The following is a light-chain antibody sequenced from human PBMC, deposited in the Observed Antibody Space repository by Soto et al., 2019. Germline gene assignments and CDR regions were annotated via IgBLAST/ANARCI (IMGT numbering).Light chain of an antibody. CDR1: SSNIGRNP. CDR2: NNN. V-gene: IGLV1-44*01. CDR3: AAWDDSHYV. J-gene: IGLJ1*01. Sequence: QSVLTQPPSASGTPGQRVTISCSGGSSNIGRNPVNWYQQVPGTAPKLLISNNNQRPSGVPDRFSGSKSGTSASLAISGLRSEDEGDYYCAAWDDSHYVFGTGTKLTVL.